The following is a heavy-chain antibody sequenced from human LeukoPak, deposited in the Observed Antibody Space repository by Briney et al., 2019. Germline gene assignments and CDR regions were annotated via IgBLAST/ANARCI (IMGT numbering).Heavy chain of an antibody. J-gene: IGHJ3*02. CDR3: VSERRQHDAFDI. CDR2: ISSDGGYQ. D-gene: IGHD6-13*01. CDR1: GFTFSSYG. V-gene: IGHV3-30*03. Sequence: GGSLRLSCAPSGFTFSSYGMHWVRQAPVKGLEWVGVISSDGGYQGYADSMRGRFTISRDISRNTVFLQIDSLRVEDTALYHCVSERRQHDAFDIWGQGTMVTVSS.